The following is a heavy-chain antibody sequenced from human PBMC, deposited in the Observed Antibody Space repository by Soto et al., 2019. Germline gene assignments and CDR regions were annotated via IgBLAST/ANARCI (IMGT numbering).Heavy chain of an antibody. J-gene: IGHJ4*02. D-gene: IGHD6-19*01. CDR3: ARSVAVPGAHIDY. CDR2: VYYTGST. V-gene: IGHV4-59*01. CDR1: WGSISGSY. Sequence: SETLDLTCSVSWGSISGSYCICIRQSPGKGLEWLGYVYYTGSTNYSPSLRSRVSISVDTSKNEFSLRLSSVTAADTAVYFCARSVAVPGAHIDYWGQGTQVTVSS.